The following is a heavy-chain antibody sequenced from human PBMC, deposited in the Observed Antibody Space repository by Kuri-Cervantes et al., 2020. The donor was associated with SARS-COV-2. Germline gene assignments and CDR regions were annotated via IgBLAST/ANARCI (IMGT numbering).Heavy chain of an antibody. CDR1: GGSISSYY. CDR3: ARWGYSSSSSGLGYYYYYMDV. J-gene: IGHJ6*03. V-gene: IGHV4-59*01. D-gene: IGHD6-6*01. CDR2: IYYSGST. Sequence: SETLSLTCTVSGGSISSYYWSWIRQPPGKGLEWIGYIYYSGSTNYNPSLKGRVTISVDTSKNQFSLKLSSVTAADTAVYYCARWGYSSSSSGLGYYYYYMDVWGKGTTVTVSS.